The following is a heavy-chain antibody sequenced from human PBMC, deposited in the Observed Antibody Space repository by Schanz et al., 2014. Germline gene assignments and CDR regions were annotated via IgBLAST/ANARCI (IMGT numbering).Heavy chain of an antibody. Sequence: QVQLVQSGGEVKKPGASVKVSCKASGYTFRHYGISWLRQAPGQGLEWMGYISGYNGNTNYAPKVQDRVTMTTDTSTSTAYMELRSLRSDDTAVYYCARDIQYHYDTSGPVGAFDIWGQGTVVTVSS. CDR1: GYTFRHYG. V-gene: IGHV1-18*04. D-gene: IGHD3-22*01. CDR2: ISGYNGNT. CDR3: ARDIQYHYDTSGPVGAFDI. J-gene: IGHJ3*02.